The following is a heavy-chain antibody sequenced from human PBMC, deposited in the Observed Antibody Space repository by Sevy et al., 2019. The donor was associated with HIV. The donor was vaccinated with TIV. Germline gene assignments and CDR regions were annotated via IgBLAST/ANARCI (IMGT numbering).Heavy chain of an antibody. CDR2: IYHSGST. Sequence: SETLSLTCAVSGGSISSGGYSWSWIRQPPGRGLEWIGYIYHSGSTYYNPSLKSRVTISVDRSKNQFSLKLSSVTAADTAVYYCARAERFLEKRGAFDIWGQGTMVTVSS. CDR1: GGSISSGGYS. CDR3: ARAERFLEKRGAFDI. D-gene: IGHD3-3*01. V-gene: IGHV4-30-2*01. J-gene: IGHJ3*02.